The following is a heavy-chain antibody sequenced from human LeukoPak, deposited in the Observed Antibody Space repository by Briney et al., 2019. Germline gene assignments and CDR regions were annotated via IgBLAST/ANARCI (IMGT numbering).Heavy chain of an antibody. CDR1: GGTFSSYG. CDR3: ARVAYDYVWGSYRDDWFDP. CDR2: IIPILGIA. D-gene: IGHD3-16*02. J-gene: IGHJ5*02. Sequence: SVKVSCRASGGTFSSYGISWVRQAPGQGLEWMGRIIPILGIANYAQKFQGRVTITADKSTSTAYMELSSLRSEDTAVYYCARVAYDYVWGSYRDDWFDPWGQGTLVTVSS. V-gene: IGHV1-69*04.